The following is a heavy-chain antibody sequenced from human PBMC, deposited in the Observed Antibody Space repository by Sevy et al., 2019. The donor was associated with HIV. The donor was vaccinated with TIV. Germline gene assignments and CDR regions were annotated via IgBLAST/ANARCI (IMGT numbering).Heavy chain of an antibody. CDR2: ISYDASNK. CDR3: AGVDDQRWLRLYYFDY. CDR1: GFTFSNYA. V-gene: IGHV3-30*04. J-gene: IGHJ4*02. D-gene: IGHD5-12*01. Sequence: GGSLRLSCAASGFTFSNYAMHWVRQAPGKGLERVAVISYDASNKYYEDSVKGRFTISRDNSKNTLYRQMNSLGAEDTAVYYGAGVDDQRWLRLYYFDYWGQGTLVTVSS.